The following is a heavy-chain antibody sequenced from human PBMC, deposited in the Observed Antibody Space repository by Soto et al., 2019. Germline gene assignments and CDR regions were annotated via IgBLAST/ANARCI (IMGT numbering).Heavy chain of an antibody. V-gene: IGHV4-39*01. J-gene: IGHJ5*02. Sequence: LSVTCTVSGDSIISSDFYWGWVRQPPGEGLEWSGSIFYLGSSYYNPTLTSRVTMSVDTSKNQFSLRLRSVTAADTDLYFCARHSLALRKNNWFDPWGQGIMVTVSS. D-gene: IGHD2-15*01. CDR3: ARHSLALRKNNWFDP. CDR1: GDSIISSDFY. CDR2: IFYLGSS.